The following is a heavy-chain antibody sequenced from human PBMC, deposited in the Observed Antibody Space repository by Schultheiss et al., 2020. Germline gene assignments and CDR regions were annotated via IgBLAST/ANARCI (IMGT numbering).Heavy chain of an antibody. CDR2: IKSKTDGGTT. CDR3: TTEKGAESPPLQYYYYYYYMDV. D-gene: IGHD4-11*01. CDR1: GFTFSNAW. Sequence: GGSLRLSCAASGFTFSNAWMSWVRQAPGKGLEWVGRIKSKTDGGTTDYAAPVKGRFTISRDDSKNTLYLQMNSLKTEDTAVYYCTTEKGAESPPLQYYYYYYYMDVWGKGTTVNVSS. J-gene: IGHJ6*03. V-gene: IGHV3-15*01.